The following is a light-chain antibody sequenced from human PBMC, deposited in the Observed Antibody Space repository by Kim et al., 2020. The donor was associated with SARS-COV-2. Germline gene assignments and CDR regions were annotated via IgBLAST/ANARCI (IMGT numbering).Light chain of an antibody. J-gene: IGLJ1*01. CDR3: SSYAGGRYV. Sequence: PGQAVTISCTGTSSDIGADNYASWYQQPPGTAPKLMICEVTNRPSGVPDRFSGSKSGNTASLTISGLQAEDEADYYCSSYAGGRYVFGTGTKVTVL. V-gene: IGLV2-8*01. CDR1: SSDIGADNY. CDR2: EVT.